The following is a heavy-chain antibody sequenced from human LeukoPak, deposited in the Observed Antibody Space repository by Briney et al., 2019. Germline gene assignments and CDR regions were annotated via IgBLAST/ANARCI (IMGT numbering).Heavy chain of an antibody. D-gene: IGHD6-19*01. CDR2: INPNSGGT. CDR3: ARDRDEAVAGKAGYYYMDV. Sequence: LVASVTVSCKASGYTFTGYYMHWVRQAPGQGLEWMGWINPNSGGTNYAQKFQGRVTMTRERSISTAYMELSRLRSDDTAVYYCARDRDEAVAGKAGYYYMDVWGKGTTVTVSS. J-gene: IGHJ6*03. CDR1: GYTFTGYY. V-gene: IGHV1-2*03.